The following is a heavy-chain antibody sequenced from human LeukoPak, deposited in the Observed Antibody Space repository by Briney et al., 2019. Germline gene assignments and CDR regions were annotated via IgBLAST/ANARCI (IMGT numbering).Heavy chain of an antibody. J-gene: IGHJ4*02. V-gene: IGHV1-2*02. D-gene: IGHD3-3*01. CDR2: INPNSGGT. Sequence: ASVKVSCKASGYTFTGYYMHWVRQAPGQGLEWMGWINPNSGGTNYAQKFQGRVTMTRDTSISTAYMELNRLRSDDTAVYYCARGFWSGYYGYYFDYWGQGTLVTVSS. CDR1: GYTFTGYY. CDR3: ARGFWSGYYGYYFDY.